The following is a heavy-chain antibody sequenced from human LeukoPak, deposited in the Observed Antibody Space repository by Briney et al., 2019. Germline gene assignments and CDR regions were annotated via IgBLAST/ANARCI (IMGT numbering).Heavy chain of an antibody. D-gene: IGHD6-13*01. Sequence: SQTLSLTCTVSGGSINSYYWSWIRQPPGKGLEWIGSIYYSGSTNYNPSLKSRVTISVDTSKNQFSLRLSSVTAADTAVYYCARGRYSSSWYLDYWGQGALVTVSS. CDR1: GGSINSYY. V-gene: IGHV4-59*01. CDR3: ARGRYSSSWYLDY. J-gene: IGHJ4*02. CDR2: IYYSGST.